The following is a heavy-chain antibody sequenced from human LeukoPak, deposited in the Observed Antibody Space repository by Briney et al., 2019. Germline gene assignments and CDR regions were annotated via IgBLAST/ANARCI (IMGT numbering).Heavy chain of an antibody. J-gene: IGHJ4*02. CDR2: IYYSGST. V-gene: IGHV4-59*01. D-gene: IGHD6-13*01. CDR1: GGSISSYY. Sequence: SETLSLTCTVSGGSISSYYWSWIRQPPGKGLEWIGYIYYSGSTNYNPSLKSRVTISVDTSKNQFSLKLSSVTAADTAVYYCARTPAIAAAGTIDYWGQGTLVTVSS. CDR3: ARTPAIAAAGTIDY.